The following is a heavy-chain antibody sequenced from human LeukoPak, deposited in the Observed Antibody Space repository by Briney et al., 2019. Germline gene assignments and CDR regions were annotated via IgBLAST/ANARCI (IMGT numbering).Heavy chain of an antibody. CDR3: ARDQRRYDYVWGSYFGLDY. Sequence: SVKVSCKASGGTFSSYAISWVRRAPGQGLEWMGRIIPIFGTANYAQKFQGRVTITTDESTSTAYMELSSLRSEDTAVYYCARDQRRYDYVWGSYFGLDYWGQGTLVTVSS. D-gene: IGHD3-16*01. CDR1: GGTFSSYA. V-gene: IGHV1-69*05. J-gene: IGHJ4*02. CDR2: IIPIFGTA.